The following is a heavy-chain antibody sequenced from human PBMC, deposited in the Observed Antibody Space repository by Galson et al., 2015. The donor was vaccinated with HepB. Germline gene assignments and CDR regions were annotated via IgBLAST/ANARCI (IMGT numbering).Heavy chain of an antibody. CDR3: ATQQWRGPEYFQH. D-gene: IGHD6-19*01. CDR1: GGTFSSYA. J-gene: IGHJ1*01. Sequence: SVKVSCKASGGTFSSYAISWVRQAPGQGLEWMGRIIPILGIANYAQKFQGRVTITADKSTSTAYMELSSLRSEDTAVYYCATQQWRGPEYFQHWGQGTLVTVSS. V-gene: IGHV1-69*04. CDR2: IIPILGIA.